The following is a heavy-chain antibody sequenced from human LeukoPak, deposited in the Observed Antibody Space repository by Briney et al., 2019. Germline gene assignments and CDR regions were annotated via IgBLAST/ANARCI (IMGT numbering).Heavy chain of an antibody. Sequence: ASVKVSCKASGYTFTGYYMHWVRQAPGQGLEWMGRINPTSGGTNYAQKFQGRVTMTRDTFISTAYMELSRLRSDDTAVYYCARDLITRIVGTHAFDIWGQGTTVTVSS. J-gene: IGHJ3*02. D-gene: IGHD3-22*01. V-gene: IGHV1-2*06. CDR2: INPTSGGT. CDR1: GYTFTGYY. CDR3: ARDLITRIVGTHAFDI.